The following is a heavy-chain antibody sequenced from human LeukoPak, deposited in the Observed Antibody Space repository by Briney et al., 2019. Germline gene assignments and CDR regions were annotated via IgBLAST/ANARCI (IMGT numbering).Heavy chain of an antibody. J-gene: IGHJ4*02. V-gene: IGHV6-1*01. D-gene: IGHD6-6*01. CDR2: TYYRSKWNN. CDR3: ARGVPGSIAVRHWDY. Sequence: SQTLSLTCAISGDSVSTNSAAWNWIRQSPSRGLEWLGRTYYRSKWNNEYAVSVKSQITITPDTSKNRFSLQLNSVTPEDTAVYYCARGVPGSIAVRHWDYWGQGTLVTVSS. CDR1: GDSVSTNSAA.